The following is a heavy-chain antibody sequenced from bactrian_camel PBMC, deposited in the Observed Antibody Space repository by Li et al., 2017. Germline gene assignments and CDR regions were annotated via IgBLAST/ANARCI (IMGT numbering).Heavy chain of an antibody. Sequence: QLVESGGGSVQAGGSLRLSCAATGYNPNSKCMAWFRQAPGKEREGLAAILGTGSTTTYADSVKGRFTASINYAKNHLYLQMNNLKPDDTAMYYCAAHCLRGRGLTCAFRYWGQGTQVTVS. CDR3: AAHCLRGRGLTCAFRY. J-gene: IGHJ6*01. CDR1: GYNPNSKC. V-gene: IGHV3S1*01. D-gene: IGHD5*01. CDR2: ILGTGSTT.